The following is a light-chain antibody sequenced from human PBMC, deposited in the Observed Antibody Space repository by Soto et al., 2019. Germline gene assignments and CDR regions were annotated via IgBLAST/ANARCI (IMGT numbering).Light chain of an antibody. V-gene: IGLV1-47*01. CDR1: FSNIGSNF. CDR3: AAWDVSLSGVV. J-gene: IGLJ3*02. Sequence: QSVLTQPPSASGTPGQTVTISCSGRFSNIGSNFIYWYQQLPGTAPKLLIYRNNERPSGVPDRFSASKSGTSASLAISGLRSEDEADYHCAAWDVSLSGVVFGGGTKLTVL. CDR2: RNN.